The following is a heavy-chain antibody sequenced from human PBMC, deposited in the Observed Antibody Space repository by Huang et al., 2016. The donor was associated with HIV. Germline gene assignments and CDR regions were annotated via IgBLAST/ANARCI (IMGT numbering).Heavy chain of an antibody. D-gene: IGHD1-26*01. CDR1: GYSFSTYW. Sequence: EVQLVQSGAEVKKPGESLKISCKGFGYSFSTYWIVWVRQMPGKGLEWMGMIFPGGSDTRYSPSFQGQVTISADKSISTAYLQWSSLKASDTAMYYCASTASYSGSYRGAFDIWGQGTMVTVSS. V-gene: IGHV5-51*03. CDR2: IFPGGSDT. J-gene: IGHJ3*02. CDR3: ASTASYSGSYRGAFDI.